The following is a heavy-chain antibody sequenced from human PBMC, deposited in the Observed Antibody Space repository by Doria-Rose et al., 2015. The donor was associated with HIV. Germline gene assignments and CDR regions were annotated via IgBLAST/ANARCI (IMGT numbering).Heavy chain of an antibody. CDR2: IFSDDER. V-gene: IGHV2-26*01. CDR3: ARIKSSRWYHKYYFDF. Sequence: QVTLKESGPVLVKPTETLALTCTVSGVSLISPGMGVSWIRQPPGKALEWLANIFSDDERSYKTSLKSGLTISRGTSKSQVVLTMTDMDPVDTATYYCARIKSSRWYHKYYFDFWGQGTLVIVSA. J-gene: IGHJ4*02. CDR1: GVSLISPGMG. D-gene: IGHD6-13*01.